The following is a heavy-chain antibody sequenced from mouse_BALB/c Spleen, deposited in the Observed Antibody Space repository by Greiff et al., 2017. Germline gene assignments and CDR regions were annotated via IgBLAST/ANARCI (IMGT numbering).Heavy chain of an antibody. V-gene: IGHV3-2*02. Sequence: DVKLQESGPGLVKPSQSLSLTCTVTGYSITSDYAWNWIRQFPVNKLEWMGYISYSGSTSYNPSLKSRISITRDTSKNQFFLQLNSVTTEDTATYYCARYDYGFAYWGQGTLVTVSA. CDR3: ARYDYGFAY. J-gene: IGHJ3*01. CDR1: GYSITSDYA. CDR2: ISYSGST. D-gene: IGHD2-4*01.